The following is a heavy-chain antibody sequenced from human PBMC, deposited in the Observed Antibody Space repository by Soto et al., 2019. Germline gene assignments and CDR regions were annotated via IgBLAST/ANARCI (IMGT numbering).Heavy chain of an antibody. Sequence: QVHLVQSGAEVKKPGASVKVSCKTSGYPFPSFEVHWVRQAPGQRPEWMGGISNAGSGSTKYSQKFQDRLTITGDRRATTVYMSLSSLTSEDTAIYYCARESRHYQDFFQNWGQGTLVTVSA. D-gene: IGHD2-2*01. CDR2: ISNAGSGST. J-gene: IGHJ4*02. V-gene: IGHV1-3*01. CDR1: GYPFPSFE. CDR3: ARESRHYQDFFQN.